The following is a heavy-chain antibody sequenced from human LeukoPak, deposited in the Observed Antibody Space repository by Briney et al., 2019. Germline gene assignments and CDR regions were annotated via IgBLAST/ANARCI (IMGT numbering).Heavy chain of an antibody. V-gene: IGHV4-59*01. Sequence: SETLSLTCTVSGGSISSYYWSWIRQPPGKGLEWIGYIYYSGSTNYNPSLKSRVTISVDTSKNLFSLKLSSVTAADTAVYYCARLTMVRGVIDWGQGTLVTVSS. J-gene: IGHJ4*02. CDR1: GGSISSYY. CDR2: IYYSGST. D-gene: IGHD3-10*01. CDR3: ARLTMVRGVID.